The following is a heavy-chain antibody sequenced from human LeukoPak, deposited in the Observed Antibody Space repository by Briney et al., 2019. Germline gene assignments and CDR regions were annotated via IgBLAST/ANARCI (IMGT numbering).Heavy chain of an antibody. J-gene: IGHJ4*02. CDR2: INHSGST. CDR3: GRRAADSTNFDS. Sequence: SETLSLTCTVSGGSISSYYWSWIRQPPGKGLEWIGEINHSGSTNYNPSLKSRVTISVDTSKNQFSLKLSSVTAAGTAVYYCGRRAADSTNFDSWGQGNLVTVSS. CDR1: GGSISSYY. V-gene: IGHV4-34*01. D-gene: IGHD6-13*01.